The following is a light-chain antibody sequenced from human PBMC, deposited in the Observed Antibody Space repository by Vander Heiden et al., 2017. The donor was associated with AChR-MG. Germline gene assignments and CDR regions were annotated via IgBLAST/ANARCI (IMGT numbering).Light chain of an antibody. CDR1: QSVSTN. CDR3: QQYNNWPRT. J-gene: IGKJ1*01. Sequence: EIVMTQSPDTLSVSPGVTATLSCTASQSVSTNLAWYQQKPGQAPRLLFYGSTTRATGIPDRFSGSGSGTEFTLTISSLQSEDFAVYYCQQYNNWPRTFGQGTKVGIK. V-gene: IGKV3-15*01. CDR2: GST.